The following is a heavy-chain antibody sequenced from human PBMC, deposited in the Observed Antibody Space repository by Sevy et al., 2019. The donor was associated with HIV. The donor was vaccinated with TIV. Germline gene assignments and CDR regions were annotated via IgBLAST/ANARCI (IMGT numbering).Heavy chain of an antibody. CDR2: IYHSGCT. J-gene: IGHJ4*02. CDR3: ARTGQYYYDSSASDY. V-gene: IGHV4-38-2*01. D-gene: IGHD3-22*01. Sequence: SETLSLTCAVSGYSISSGYYWGWIRQPPGKGLEWIGSIYHSGCTYYNPSLKSRVTISVDTSKNQFSLKLSSVTAADTAVYYCARTGQYYYDSSASDYWGQGTLVTVSS. CDR1: GYSISSGYY.